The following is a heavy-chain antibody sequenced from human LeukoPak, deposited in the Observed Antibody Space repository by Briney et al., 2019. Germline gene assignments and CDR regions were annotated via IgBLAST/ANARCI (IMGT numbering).Heavy chain of an antibody. V-gene: IGHV4-34*01. D-gene: IGHD3-3*02. Sequence: SETLSLTSAVYGGSFSGYYWNWIRQPPGKGLEWIGEINHSGSTNYNPSLKSRVTISVDTSKNQFSLKLSSVTAADTAVYYCARGRGISSNNWFDPWGQGTLVTVSS. CDR2: INHSGST. CDR1: GGSFSGYY. CDR3: ARGRGISSNNWFDP. J-gene: IGHJ5*02.